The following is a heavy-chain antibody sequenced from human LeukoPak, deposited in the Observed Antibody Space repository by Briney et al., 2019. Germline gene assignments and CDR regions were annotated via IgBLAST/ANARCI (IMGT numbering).Heavy chain of an antibody. CDR1: GGSISSYY. D-gene: IGHD5-12*01. CDR2: IYTSGST. J-gene: IGHJ4*02. Sequence: SETLSLSCTASGGSISSYYWSWIRQPAGKGLEWIGRIYTSGSTNYNPSLKSRVTMSVDTSKNQFSLKLSSVTAADTAVYYCARASGYDHPYYFDYWGQGTLVTVSS. V-gene: IGHV4-4*07. CDR3: ARASGYDHPYYFDY.